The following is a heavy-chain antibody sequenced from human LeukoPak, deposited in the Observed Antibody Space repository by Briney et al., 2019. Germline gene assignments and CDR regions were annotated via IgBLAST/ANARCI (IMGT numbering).Heavy chain of an antibody. CDR3: ARGRGYCSGGSCYRYYYYMDV. J-gene: IGHJ6*03. CDR2: IYTSGST. Sequence: SETLSLTCTVSGGSISSYYWSWIRQPAGEGLEWIGRIYTSGSTNYNPSLKSRVTMSVDTSKNQFSLKLSSVTAADTAVYYCARGRGYCSGGSCYRYYYYMDVWGKGTTVTVSS. V-gene: IGHV4-4*07. D-gene: IGHD2-15*01. CDR1: GGSISSYY.